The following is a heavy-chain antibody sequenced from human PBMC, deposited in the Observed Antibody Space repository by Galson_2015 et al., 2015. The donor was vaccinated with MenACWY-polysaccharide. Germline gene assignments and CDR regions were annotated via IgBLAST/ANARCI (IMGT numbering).Heavy chain of an antibody. Sequence: SLRLSCAASGFTFSSYGMHWVRQAPGKGLEWVAVIWYDGSNKYYADSVKGRFTISRDNSKNTLYLQMNSLRAEDTAVYYCARELTGIAVAGPFAYWGQGTLVTVSS. V-gene: IGHV3-33*01. D-gene: IGHD6-19*01. CDR2: IWYDGSNK. J-gene: IGHJ4*02. CDR1: GFTFSSYG. CDR3: ARELTGIAVAGPFAY.